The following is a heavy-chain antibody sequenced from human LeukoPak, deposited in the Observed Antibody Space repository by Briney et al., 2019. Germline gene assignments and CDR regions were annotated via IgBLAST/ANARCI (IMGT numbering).Heavy chain of an antibody. D-gene: IGHD6-19*01. J-gene: IGHJ4*02. Sequence: KAGGSLRLSCAASGFTFSSYSMNWVRQAPGKGLEWVSSISSSSSYIYYADSVKGRFTISRDNAKNSLYLQMNSLRAEDTAVYYCARVTPSGQIDYWGQGTLVTVSS. V-gene: IGHV3-21*01. CDR1: GFTFSSYS. CDR2: ISSSSSYI. CDR3: ARVTPSGQIDY.